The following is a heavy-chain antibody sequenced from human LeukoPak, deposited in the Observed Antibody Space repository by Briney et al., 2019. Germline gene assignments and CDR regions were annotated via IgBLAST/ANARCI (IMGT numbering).Heavy chain of an antibody. CDR2: IRKDGYSQ. D-gene: IGHD2-21*02. V-gene: IGHV3-30*02. Sequence: PGGSLRLSCAASGFTVSSNYMSWVRQAPGKGLEWVSFIRKDGYSQKYAGSVEGRFTISRDNSKNTVFLHLTSLRSEDTAMYYCAKDRGDFPPYFDFWGQGTLVTVSS. J-gene: IGHJ4*02. CDR3: AKDRGDFPPYFDF. CDR1: GFTVSSNY.